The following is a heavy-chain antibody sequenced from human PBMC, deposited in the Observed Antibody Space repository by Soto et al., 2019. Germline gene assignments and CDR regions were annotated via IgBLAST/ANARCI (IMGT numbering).Heavy chain of an antibody. CDR1: GGSISSYY. D-gene: IGHD2-15*01. V-gene: IGHV4-59*08. Sequence: SETLSLTCTVSGGSISSYYWSWIRQPPGKGLEWIWYIYYSGSTNYNPSLKSRVTISVDTSKNQFSLKLSSVTAADTAVYYCARTLGYCSGGSCYPAYGYCMDVWGQGTTVTVSS. J-gene: IGHJ6*02. CDR2: IYYSGST. CDR3: ARTLGYCSGGSCYPAYGYCMDV.